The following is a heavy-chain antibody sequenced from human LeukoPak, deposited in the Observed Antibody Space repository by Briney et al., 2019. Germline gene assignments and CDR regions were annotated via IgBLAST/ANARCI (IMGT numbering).Heavy chain of an antibody. D-gene: IGHD6-13*01. CDR3: ARGGPSSSWFFGDGFDF. CDR1: GFTFSRYV. J-gene: IGHJ3*01. CDR2: ISSGGTT. V-gene: IGHV3-23*01. Sequence: GGSLRLSCAASGFTFSRYVITWVRQAPGKGLEWVSSISSGGTTYYPDSVKGRFTISRDNSKNTLYLQLNSLRAEDTAVYYCARGGPSSSWFFGDGFDFWGQGTMVTVSS.